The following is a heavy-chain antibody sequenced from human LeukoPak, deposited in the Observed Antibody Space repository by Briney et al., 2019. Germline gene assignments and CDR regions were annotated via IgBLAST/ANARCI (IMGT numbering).Heavy chain of an antibody. V-gene: IGHV3-9*01. Sequence: PGGSLRLSCAASGFTFDDYAMHWVRQAPGKGLEWVSGISWNSGSIGYADSVKGRFTICRDNAKNSLYLQMNSLRAEDTALYYCAKDIHLRVGGSWRGAFDIWGQGTMVTVSS. J-gene: IGHJ3*02. CDR1: GFTFDDYA. D-gene: IGHD2-15*01. CDR2: ISWNSGSI. CDR3: AKDIHLRVGGSWRGAFDI.